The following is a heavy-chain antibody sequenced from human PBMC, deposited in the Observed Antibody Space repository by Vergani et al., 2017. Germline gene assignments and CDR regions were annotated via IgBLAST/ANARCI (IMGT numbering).Heavy chain of an antibody. CDR2: ISYDGNNK. CDR1: GFTFSSYA. V-gene: IGHV3-30-3*01. Sequence: QVQLVESGGGVVQPGRSLRLSCAASGFTFSSYAMHWVRQAPGKGLEWVAVISYDGNNKYYVDSVKGRFTISRDNSKNTLYLQMNSLRAEDTAVYYCARTSGSNRTPFGYWGQGTLVTVSS. J-gene: IGHJ4*02. D-gene: IGHD1-26*01. CDR3: ARTSGSNRTPFGY.